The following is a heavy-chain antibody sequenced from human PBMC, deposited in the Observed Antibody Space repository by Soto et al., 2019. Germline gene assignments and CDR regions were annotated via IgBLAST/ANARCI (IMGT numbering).Heavy chain of an antibody. CDR1: GFTSSSYS. Sequence: EVQLVESGGGLAQPGGSLRLSCAASGFTSSSYSVNWVRQAPGKGLEWVSNIWSASNINYADSVKGRFTVSRDNAKNSMSLQMNGLRDEDTAVYYCVRDYSFGFDYWGQGILVTVSS. CDR2: IWSASNI. D-gene: IGHD6-13*01. J-gene: IGHJ4*02. CDR3: VRDYSFGFDY. V-gene: IGHV3-48*02.